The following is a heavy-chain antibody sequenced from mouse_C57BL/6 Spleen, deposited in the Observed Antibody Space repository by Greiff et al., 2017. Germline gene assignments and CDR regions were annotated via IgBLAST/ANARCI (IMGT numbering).Heavy chain of an antibody. CDR3: ARRGTAPDY. CDR2: IYPGSGST. D-gene: IGHD3-3*01. V-gene: IGHV1-55*01. Sequence: QVQLQQSGAELVKPGASVTMSCKASGYTFTSYWITWVKQRPGQGLEWIGDIYPGSGSTNYNEKFKSKATLTVDTSSSTAYMQLSSLTSEDSAVYYCARRGTAPDYWGQGTTLTVSS. CDR1: GYTFTSYW. J-gene: IGHJ2*01.